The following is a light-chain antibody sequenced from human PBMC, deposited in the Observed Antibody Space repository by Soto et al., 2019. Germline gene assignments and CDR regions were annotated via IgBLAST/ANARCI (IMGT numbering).Light chain of an antibody. Sequence: QSVLTQPPSASGTPGQRVTISCSGSSSNIGRNTVNWYQQLPGTAPKLLIYSNNQRPSEVPDRFSGSKSGTSASLAISGLQSEDEADYYCAAWDDSLNGHVFGTGTKVTVL. CDR2: SNN. CDR3: AAWDDSLNGHV. V-gene: IGLV1-44*01. CDR1: SSNIGRNT. J-gene: IGLJ1*01.